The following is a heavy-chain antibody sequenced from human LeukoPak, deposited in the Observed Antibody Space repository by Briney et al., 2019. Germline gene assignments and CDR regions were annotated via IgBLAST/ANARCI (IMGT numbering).Heavy chain of an antibody. CDR3: VRGRSGYYFDY. Sequence: GGSLRLSCAASGFTFSDLWMHWVRQAPGKGLVWVSRIGNDASNTAYADSVKGRFTISRDNAKNTLYLQMNSLRVEDTAVYYCVRGRSGYYFDYWGQGTLVTVSS. CDR1: GFTFSDLW. CDR2: IGNDASNT. V-gene: IGHV3-74*01. D-gene: IGHD3-10*01. J-gene: IGHJ4*02.